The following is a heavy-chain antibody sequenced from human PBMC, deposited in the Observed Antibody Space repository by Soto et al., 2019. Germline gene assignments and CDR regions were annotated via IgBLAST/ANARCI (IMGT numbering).Heavy chain of an antibody. D-gene: IGHD6-13*01. J-gene: IGHJ4*02. CDR1: GGTFSSYT. CDR3: ARGANSSPHDY. V-gene: IGHV1-69*02. Sequence: SVKVSCKASGGTFSSYTISWVRQAPGQGLEWMGRIIPILGIANYAQKFQGRVTITADKSTSTAYMELSSLRSEDTAVYYCARGANSSPHDYWGQGTLVTVSS. CDR2: IIPILGIA.